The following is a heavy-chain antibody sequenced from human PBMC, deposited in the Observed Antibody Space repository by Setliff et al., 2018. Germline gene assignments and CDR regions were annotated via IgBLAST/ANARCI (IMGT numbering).Heavy chain of an antibody. CDR3: ARESRYYYDNLGTLDY. D-gene: IGHD3-22*01. Sequence: PSETLSLTCAVSGYSITGGYYWGWIRQPPGKGLEWIGSIYHSGSTYYNPSLKSRVTISVDTSKNQFSLKLRSVTAADTAVYYCARESRYYYDNLGTLDYWGQGTLVTVSS. V-gene: IGHV4-38-2*02. CDR2: IYHSGST. CDR1: GYSITGGYY. J-gene: IGHJ4*02.